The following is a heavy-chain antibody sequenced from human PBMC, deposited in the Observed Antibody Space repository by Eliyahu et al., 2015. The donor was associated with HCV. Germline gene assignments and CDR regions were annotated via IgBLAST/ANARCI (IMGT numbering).Heavy chain of an antibody. CDR3: ASGGGGIAVTGTGGWFDP. J-gene: IGHJ5*02. Sequence: QVQLQESGPGLVKXSETLSLTCTVSGGSITTYYWSWIRQPPGKGXXWIGXIHYSGITNYNPSXKSRVTISIDTSKNQFSLNLTSVTAADTAMYYCASGGGGIAVTGTGGWFDPWGQGTLVTVSS. CDR2: IHYSGIT. V-gene: IGHV4-59*01. D-gene: IGHD6-19*01. CDR1: GGSITTYY.